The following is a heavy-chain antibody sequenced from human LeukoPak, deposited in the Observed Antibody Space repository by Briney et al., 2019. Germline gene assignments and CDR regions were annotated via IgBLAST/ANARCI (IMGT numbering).Heavy chain of an antibody. CDR3: ARDVLVGWELQITYDYAMDV. D-gene: IGHD1-26*01. Sequence: ASVRVSCKASGYTFTNYGVSWVRQAPGQGLEWLGWISVYKFDINDAQEFQDRVTVTTDTSTGTAYMELRSLRSDDTAVYYCARDVLVGWELQITYDYAMDVWGQGTTVIVSS. J-gene: IGHJ6*02. CDR2: ISVYKFDI. V-gene: IGHV1-18*01. CDR1: GYTFTNYG.